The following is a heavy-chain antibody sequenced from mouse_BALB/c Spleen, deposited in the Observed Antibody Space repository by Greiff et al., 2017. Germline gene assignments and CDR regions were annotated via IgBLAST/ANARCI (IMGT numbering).Heavy chain of an antibody. V-gene: IGHV1S81*02. Sequence: QVQLQQSGAELVKPGASVKLSCKASGYTFTSYYMYWVKQRPGQGLEWIGEINPSNGGTNFNEKFKSKATLTVDKSSSTAYMQLSSLTSEDSAVYYCTRGAYSWFAYWGQGTLVTVSA. CDR2: INPSNGGT. CDR3: TRGAYSWFAY. D-gene: IGHD2-10*01. CDR1: GYTFTSYY. J-gene: IGHJ3*01.